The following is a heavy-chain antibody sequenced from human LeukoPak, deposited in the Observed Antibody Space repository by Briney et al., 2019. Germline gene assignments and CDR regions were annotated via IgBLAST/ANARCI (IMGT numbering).Heavy chain of an antibody. V-gene: IGHV4-39*07. CDR3: ASESVQGYPFGDV. CDR2: IYHSGST. D-gene: IGHD3-16*01. Sequence: PSETLSLTCSISGGSISSKTYNWGWIRQPPGKGLEWIGSIYHSGSTYYNPSLKSRVTISVDTSKNQFSLKLSSVTAADTAVYYCASESVQGYPFGDVWGKGTTVTVSS. CDR1: GGSISSKTYN. J-gene: IGHJ6*04.